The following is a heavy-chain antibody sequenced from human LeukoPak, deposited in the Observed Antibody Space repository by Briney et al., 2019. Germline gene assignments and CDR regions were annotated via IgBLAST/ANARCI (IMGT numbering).Heavy chain of an antibody. Sequence: PSETLSLTCTVSGGSISSYYWSWIRQPPGKGLEWIGYIYYSGSTNHNPSLKSRVTISVDTSKNQFSLKLSSVTAADTAVYYCARGWDGQQLVHDAFDIWGQGTMVTVSS. V-gene: IGHV4-59*01. CDR2: IYYSGST. CDR3: ARGWDGQQLVHDAFDI. J-gene: IGHJ3*02. CDR1: GGSISSYY. D-gene: IGHD6-13*01.